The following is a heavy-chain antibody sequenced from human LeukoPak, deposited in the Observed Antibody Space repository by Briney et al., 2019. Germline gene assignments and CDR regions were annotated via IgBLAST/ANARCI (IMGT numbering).Heavy chain of an antibody. CDR2: IYNSGST. D-gene: IGHD3-22*01. J-gene: IGHJ4*02. Sequence: SETLSLTCTVSGGSISSYYWSWVRQPPGKGLEWIGYIYNSGSTNYNPSLKSRVTMSVDTSKNQFSLKLNSVTAADTAVYYCARSYYDSSDYYFTSWGQGILVTVSS. CDR3: ARSYYDSSDYYFTS. CDR1: GGSISSYY. V-gene: IGHV4-59*01.